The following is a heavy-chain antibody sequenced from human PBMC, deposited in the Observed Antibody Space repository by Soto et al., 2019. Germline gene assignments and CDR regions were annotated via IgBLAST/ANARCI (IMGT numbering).Heavy chain of an antibody. CDR2: ISHDGNSH. J-gene: IGHJ3*01. Sequence: LRLSWEGSGFSFSNYGIHWVRQAPGKGLEWVAVISHDGNSHHLADSVRGRFTISRDNSKNTVFLHMTSLRREDSAVYHCVKAQERSAQYFAVVITAFDFWGQGTMVTVSS. D-gene: IGHD3-22*01. CDR1: GFSFSNYG. CDR3: VKAQERSAQYFAVVITAFDF. V-gene: IGHV3-30*18.